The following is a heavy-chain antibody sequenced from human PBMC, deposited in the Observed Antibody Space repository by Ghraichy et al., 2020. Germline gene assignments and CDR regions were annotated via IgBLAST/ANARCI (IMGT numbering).Heavy chain of an antibody. D-gene: IGHD6-19*01. CDR2: IYYSGST. CDR3: ATQWLRGNAFDI. J-gene: IGHJ3*02. V-gene: IGHV4-59*01. CDR1: GGSISSYY. Sequence: SETLSLTCTVSGGSISSYYWSWIRQPPGKGLEWIGYIYYSGSTNYNPSLKSRVTISVDTSKNQFSLKLSSVTAADTAVYYCATQWLRGNAFDIWGQGTMVTVSS.